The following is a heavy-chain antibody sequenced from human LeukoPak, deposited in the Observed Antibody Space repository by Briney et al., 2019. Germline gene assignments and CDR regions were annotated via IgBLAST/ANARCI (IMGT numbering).Heavy chain of an antibody. J-gene: IGHJ4*02. Sequence: SETLSLTCGVSGTSFTSYYWGSIRRTPGKGLEWIGEVNHSGYTNMNPSLKSRVTISVDTSKNQFSLMMTSVTAADTAVYFCARMTTGHDYWGQGILVTVSS. V-gene: IGHV4-34*01. CDR2: VNHSGYT. CDR1: GTSFTSYY. D-gene: IGHD4-17*01. CDR3: ARMTTGHDY.